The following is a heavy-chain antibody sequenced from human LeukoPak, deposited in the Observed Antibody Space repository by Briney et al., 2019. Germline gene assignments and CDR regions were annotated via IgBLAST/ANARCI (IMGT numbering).Heavy chain of an antibody. CDR1: GFTFSSYA. Sequence: GGSLRLSCAASGFTFSSYAMSWVRQAPGKGLEWVSAIGGSGGSTYYADSVKGRFTISRDNSKNTLYLQMNSLSAEDTAVYYCAKDRLHEPPYYDFWSGYRRFFRASDYWGQGTLVTVSS. CDR2: IGGSGGST. J-gene: IGHJ4*02. CDR3: AKDRLHEPPYYDFWSGYRRFFRASDY. D-gene: IGHD3-3*01. V-gene: IGHV3-23*01.